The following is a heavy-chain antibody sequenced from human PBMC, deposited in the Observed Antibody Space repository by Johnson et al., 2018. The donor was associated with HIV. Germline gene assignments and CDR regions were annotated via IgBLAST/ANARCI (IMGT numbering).Heavy chain of an antibody. CDR3: AKDINLEDAFDI. J-gene: IGHJ3*02. V-gene: IGHV3-9*01. Sequence: VLLLESGGGVVQPGRSLRLSCAASGFTFSSYGMHWVRQAPGKGLEWVSGITWNSGSIGYADSVKGRFTISRDNAKNSLYLQMNSLRPEDTALYYCAKDINLEDAFDIWGQGTMVTVSS. CDR2: ITWNSGSI. CDR1: GFTFSSYG.